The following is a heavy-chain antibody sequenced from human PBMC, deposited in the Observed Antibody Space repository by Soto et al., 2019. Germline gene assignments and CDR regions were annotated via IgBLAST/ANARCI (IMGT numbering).Heavy chain of an antibody. D-gene: IGHD2-21*01. CDR2: IYYSGNT. V-gene: IGHV4-61*01. J-gene: IGHJ2*01. CDR1: GGSVSSTSYY. CDR3: ASEDIVGPWYFDL. Sequence: QVLLQESGPGLVKPSETLSLTCTVSGGSVSSTSYYWSWIRQPPGKRLEWIGHIYYSGNTKYNPPLKSRGTISLDTSKNQFSLNLTSLTVADPAVYYCASEDIVGPWYFDLWGRGTLVTVSS.